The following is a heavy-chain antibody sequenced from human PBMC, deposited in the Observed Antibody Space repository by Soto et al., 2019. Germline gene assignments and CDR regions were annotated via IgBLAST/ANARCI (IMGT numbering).Heavy chain of an antibody. CDR1: GFTFSSYA. V-gene: IGHV3-30-3*01. CDR3: ARDDSSGWNYYYYGMDV. Sequence: GGSLRLSCAASGFTFSSYAMHWVRQAPGKGLEWVAVISYDGSNKYYADSVKGRFTISGDNSKNTLYLQMNSLRAEDTAVYYCARDDSSGWNYYYYGMDVWGQGTTVTVSS. D-gene: IGHD6-19*01. CDR2: ISYDGSNK. J-gene: IGHJ6*02.